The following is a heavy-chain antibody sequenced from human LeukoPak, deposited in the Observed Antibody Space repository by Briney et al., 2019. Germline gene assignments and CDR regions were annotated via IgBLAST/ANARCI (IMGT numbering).Heavy chain of an antibody. D-gene: IGHD5-12*01. J-gene: IGHJ4*02. CDR3: AKGGYDYVEVAYFDF. CDR1: GFSFNNYA. V-gene: IGHV3-23*01. Sequence: PGGSLRLSCTASGFSFNNYAMAWVRQAPGKGLEWVSIIIASSGATFYADSVKGRFTISRDNSKNTLYLQMNSLSVADTAVYYCAKGGYDYVEVAYFDFWGQGALVTVSS. CDR2: IIASSGAT.